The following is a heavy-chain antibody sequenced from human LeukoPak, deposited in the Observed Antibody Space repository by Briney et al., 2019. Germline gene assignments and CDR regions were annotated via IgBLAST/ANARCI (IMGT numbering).Heavy chain of an antibody. J-gene: IGHJ6*03. V-gene: IGHV4-61*05. CDR3: ARGDFCSKSNCYLRPMDV. Sequence: SETLSLTCTVSRGSISSSSYYWGWIRQPPGKGLEWIGYIYYSGSTTYNPSLKSRVTMSVDTAKNQFSLKLRSVTAADTAVYYCARGDFCSKSNCYLRPMDVWGKGTTVTVSS. D-gene: IGHD3-3*01. CDR2: IYYSGST. CDR1: RGSISSSSYY.